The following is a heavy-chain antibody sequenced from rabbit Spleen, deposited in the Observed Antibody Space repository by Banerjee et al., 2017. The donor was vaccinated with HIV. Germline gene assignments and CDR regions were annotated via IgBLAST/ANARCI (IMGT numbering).Heavy chain of an antibody. D-gene: IGHD8-1*01. V-gene: IGHV1S40*01. J-gene: IGHJ4*01. Sequence: QSLEESGGDLVKPGASLTLTCTASGVSFSSSSYMCWVRQAPGKGLEWIGYIDPLFGTTYYANWVNGRFTISSHNAQNTLYLQLNSLTAADTATYFCARYNVGGASNYVNVNDLHLWGQGTLVTVS. CDR1: GVSFSSSSY. CDR2: IDPLFGTT. CDR3: ARYNVGGASNYVNVNDLHL.